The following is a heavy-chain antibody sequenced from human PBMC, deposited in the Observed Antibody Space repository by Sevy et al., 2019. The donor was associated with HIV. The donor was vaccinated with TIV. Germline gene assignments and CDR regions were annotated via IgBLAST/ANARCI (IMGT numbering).Heavy chain of an antibody. CDR2: ISSDGN. CDR1: GFTFSRFG. J-gene: IGHJ4*01. CDR3: AKRKYHVDY. Sequence: GGSLRLSCAASGFTFSRFGMNWVRQAPGKGLEWVARISSDGNDYAESVKGRFTISRDNSKNTLHLQMNSLKTEDTAIYYCAKRKYHVDYRGHGTLVTVSS. V-gene: IGHV3-30*18.